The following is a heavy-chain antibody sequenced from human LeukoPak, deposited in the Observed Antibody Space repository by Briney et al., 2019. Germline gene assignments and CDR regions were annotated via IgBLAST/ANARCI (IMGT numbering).Heavy chain of an antibody. CDR1: GFTFSSYA. V-gene: IGHV3-23*01. Sequence: PGGSLRLSCAASGFTFSSYAMSWVRQAPGKGLEWVSAISGSGGSTYYADSVKGRFTISRDNFKNTLYLQMNSLRAEDTAVYYCAKGRISTTGLFDYWGQGTLVTVSS. CDR2: ISGSGGST. CDR3: AKGRISTTGLFDY. J-gene: IGHJ4*02. D-gene: IGHD2-2*01.